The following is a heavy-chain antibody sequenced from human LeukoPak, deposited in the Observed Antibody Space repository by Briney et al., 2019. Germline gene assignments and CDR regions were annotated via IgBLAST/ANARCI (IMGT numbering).Heavy chain of an antibody. J-gene: IGHJ4*02. Sequence: PGGSLRLSCAASGFTFSSYAMSWVRQAPGKGLEWVSAISGSGGSTYYADSVKGRFTISRDNSKNALYLQMNSLRAEDTAVYYCAKDHYYDSSAFDYWGQGTLVTVSS. CDR1: GFTFSSYA. CDR3: AKDHYYDSSAFDY. V-gene: IGHV3-23*01. CDR2: ISGSGGST. D-gene: IGHD3-22*01.